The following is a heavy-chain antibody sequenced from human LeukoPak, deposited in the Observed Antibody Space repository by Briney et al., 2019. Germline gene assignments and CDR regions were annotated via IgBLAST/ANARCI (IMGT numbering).Heavy chain of an antibody. V-gene: IGHV3-23*01. CDR2: IDASGGST. D-gene: IGHD6-19*01. CDR3: AKGSGSGWYGWFAP. Sequence: GGSLRLSCAASGFTFSSYAMTGLPQARGKGLEGVSSIDASGGSTYYADSVKGRFTISRDNSKNTFFLQMNTLRAADTAVYYCAKGSGSGWYGWFAPWGQGTLVTVSS. J-gene: IGHJ5*02. CDR1: GFTFSSYA.